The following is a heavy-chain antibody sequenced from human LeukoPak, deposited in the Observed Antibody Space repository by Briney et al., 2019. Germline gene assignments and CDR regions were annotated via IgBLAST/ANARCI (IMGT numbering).Heavy chain of an antibody. CDR2: INPKSGGT. CDR1: GYSLTDYY. CDR3: AREIVL. J-gene: IGHJ4*02. D-gene: IGHD2-8*01. Sequence: ASVKVSCKASGYSLTDYYMHWVRQAPGQGLEWMGWINPKSGGTKYAQKFQGRVTMTRDTSISTAYMELSRLRSDDTAVYYCAREIVLWGQGTLVTVSS. V-gene: IGHV1-2*02.